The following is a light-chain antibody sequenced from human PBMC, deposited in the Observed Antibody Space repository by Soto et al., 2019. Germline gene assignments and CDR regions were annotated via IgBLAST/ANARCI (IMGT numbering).Light chain of an antibody. CDR1: SSDVGAFNY. V-gene: IGLV2-14*01. J-gene: IGLJ1*01. CDR2: GVT. CDR3: SSYTTAYFYV. Sequence: QSALTQPASVSGSPGQSITISCIGSSSDVGAFNYVSWYQQYPGKAPKLIIHGVTNRPSGVSNRFSGSKSDYTASLTISGLQAEDEADYYCSSYTTAYFYVFGTGTKLTVL.